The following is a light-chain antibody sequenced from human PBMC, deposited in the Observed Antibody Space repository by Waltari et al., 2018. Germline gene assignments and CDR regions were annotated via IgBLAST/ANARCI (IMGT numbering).Light chain of an antibody. Sequence: QSVLTQPASVSGSPGQSITISCTGTSNDIGDYNYISWYQQHPGKGPKLLIYDVSSRPSGVSHRFSGSKSCNTASLTLSGLQAEDEGYYYCSSYSTTTTLVVFGGGTKLTVL. CDR2: DVS. CDR1: SNDIGDYNY. J-gene: IGLJ2*01. CDR3: SSYSTTTTLVV. V-gene: IGLV2-14*03.